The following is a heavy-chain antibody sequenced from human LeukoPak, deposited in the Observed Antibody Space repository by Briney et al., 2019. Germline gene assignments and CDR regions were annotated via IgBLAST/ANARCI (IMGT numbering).Heavy chain of an antibody. CDR3: ARSIAVAGNDAFDI. CDR1: GGSISSSRYY. Sequence: PSETLSLTCTVSGGSISSSRYYWSWIRQPPGKGLEWIGYIYYNGRTNYNPSLKSRVTISVDTSMNQFSLKLTSVTAADTAVYYCARSIAVAGNDAFDIWGRGTMVTVSS. D-gene: IGHD6-19*01. CDR2: IYYNGRT. V-gene: IGHV4-61*01. J-gene: IGHJ3*02.